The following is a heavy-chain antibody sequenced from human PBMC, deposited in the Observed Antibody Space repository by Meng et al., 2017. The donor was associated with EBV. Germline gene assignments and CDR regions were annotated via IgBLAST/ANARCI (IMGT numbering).Heavy chain of an antibody. D-gene: IGHD6-13*01. V-gene: IGHV1-69*01. CDR2: IIPKFGTT. CDR3: ARLVIRECIDSSCYYSFYYLDY. CDR1: GTTFSDFG. J-gene: IGHJ4*02. Sequence: VQLVQAGAEVTKPGSSVRASCKASGTTFSDFGIAWVRQAPGQGLEWMGGIIPKFGTTKSAEKFEDRLSMTADESTSTVHMELSSLTSDDTAVYYCARLVIRECIDSSCYYSFYYLDYWGQGTLVTVSS.